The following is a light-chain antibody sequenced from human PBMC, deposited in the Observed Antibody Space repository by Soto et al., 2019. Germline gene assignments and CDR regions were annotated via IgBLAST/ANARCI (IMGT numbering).Light chain of an antibody. Sequence: DIQMTQSPSTLSGSVGDRVTITCRASQTISSWLAWYPQKPGKAPKLLIYKESTLKSGVPSRFSGSGSGTEFTLTISSLQPDDFATYYCQHYNSYSEAFGQGTKVELK. CDR2: KES. J-gene: IGKJ1*01. CDR3: QHYNSYSEA. CDR1: QTISSW. V-gene: IGKV1-5*03.